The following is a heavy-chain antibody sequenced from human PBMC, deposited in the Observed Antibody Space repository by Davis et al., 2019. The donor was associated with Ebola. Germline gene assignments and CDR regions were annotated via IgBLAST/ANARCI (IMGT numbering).Heavy chain of an antibody. Sequence: GESPKLPCAASGFTFSSHSMNWVRQAPGKGLEWVSYISISSSTIYYADPVKGRFTISRDNSKNTLYLQMNSLRAEDTAVYYCARACRYCSSTSWLEPPFLDYWGQGTLVTVSS. CDR2: ISISSSTI. D-gene: IGHD2-2*01. CDR3: ARACRYCSSTSWLEPPFLDY. J-gene: IGHJ4*02. CDR1: GFTFSSHS. V-gene: IGHV3-48*01.